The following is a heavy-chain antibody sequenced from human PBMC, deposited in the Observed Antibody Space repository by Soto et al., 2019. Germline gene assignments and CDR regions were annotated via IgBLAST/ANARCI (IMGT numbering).Heavy chain of an antibody. CDR2: IYHSGST. D-gene: IGHD4-4*01. Sequence: SETLSLTCAVSGGSISSGGYCCSWIRQPPGKGLEWIGYIYHSGSTYYNPSLKSRVTISVDRSKNQFSLKLSSVTAADTAVYYCARGMTTVTTFDYWGQGTLVTVSS. J-gene: IGHJ4*02. V-gene: IGHV4-30-2*01. CDR3: ARGMTTVTTFDY. CDR1: GGSISSGGYC.